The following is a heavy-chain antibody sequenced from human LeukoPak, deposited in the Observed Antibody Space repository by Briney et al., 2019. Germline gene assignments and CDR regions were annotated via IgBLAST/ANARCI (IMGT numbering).Heavy chain of an antibody. J-gene: IGHJ6*02. V-gene: IGHV3-74*03. CDR2: INTDGRTT. Sequence: GGSLRLSCAASGFTFSDYRMYWVRQPPGKGLVWASYINTDGRTTKYADSVRGRFTISRDNAKNTLYLQMNSLRAEDTAVYYCARGGGGLGVWDQGTTVTVSS. CDR1: GFTFSDYR. CDR3: ARGGGGLGV.